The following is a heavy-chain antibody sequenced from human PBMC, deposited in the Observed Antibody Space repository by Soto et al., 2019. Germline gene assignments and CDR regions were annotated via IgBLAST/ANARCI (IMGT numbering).Heavy chain of an antibody. J-gene: IGHJ6*03. V-gene: IGHV3-30*18. D-gene: IGHD6-6*01. CDR2: ISYDGNNK. CDR1: GFTFSTYG. Sequence: QLQLVESGGGVVQPGRSLRLSCAASGFTFSTYGMHWVRQAPGKGLEWVAVISYDGNNKYYADSVKGRFTISRDNSKNTLYLQMNSLRPEETAVYYCAKVSAQLGHYFYFHYMDVWGKGTTVTVSS. CDR3: AKVSAQLGHYFYFHYMDV.